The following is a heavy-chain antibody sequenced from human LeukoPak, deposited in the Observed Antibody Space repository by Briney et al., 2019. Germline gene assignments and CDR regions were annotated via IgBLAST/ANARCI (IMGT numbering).Heavy chain of an antibody. CDR1: GFTFSSYA. Sequence: RAGGSLRLSCAASGFTFSSYAMSWVRQAPGKGLEWVSAISGSGGSTYYADSVKGRFTISRDNSKNTLYLQMNSLRAEDTAVYYCAKLPGGYSSGWYVDYWGQGTLVTVSS. V-gene: IGHV3-23*01. J-gene: IGHJ4*02. CDR2: ISGSGGST. D-gene: IGHD6-19*01. CDR3: AKLPGGYSSGWYVDY.